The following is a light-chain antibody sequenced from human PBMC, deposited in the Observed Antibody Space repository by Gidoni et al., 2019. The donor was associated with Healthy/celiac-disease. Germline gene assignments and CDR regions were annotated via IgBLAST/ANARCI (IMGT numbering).Light chain of an antibody. Sequence: PGERATLFCRATQPVSGNFLAWYQQKPGQPPSLLIYDTSRRATGVPDRFSGSGSGTDFSLLISRLQTEDSALYYCQQYGASPLTFXGXTRVEIK. CDR1: QPVSGNF. V-gene: IGKV3-20*01. J-gene: IGKJ4*01. CDR2: DTS. CDR3: QQYGASPLT.